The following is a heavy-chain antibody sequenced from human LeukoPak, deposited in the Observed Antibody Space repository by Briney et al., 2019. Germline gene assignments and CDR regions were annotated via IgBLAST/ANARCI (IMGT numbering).Heavy chain of an antibody. V-gene: IGHV3-53*01. J-gene: IGHJ4*02. Sequence: PGGSLRLSCATSGFTVSSNYMSWVRQAPGKGLEWVSVIYSGGTTYYADSVKGRFTISRDNSKSTLYLQMNSLRAEDTAVYYCAKGSCSGGTCSFDDWGQGTLVTVSS. CDR1: GFTVSSNY. CDR3: AKGSCSGGTCSFDD. D-gene: IGHD2-15*01. CDR2: IYSGGTT.